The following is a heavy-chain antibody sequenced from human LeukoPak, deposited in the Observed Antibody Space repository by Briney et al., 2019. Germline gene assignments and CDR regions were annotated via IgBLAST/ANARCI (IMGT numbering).Heavy chain of an antibody. V-gene: IGHV1-2*02. CDR3: ARAEYYIVTGCTDYYHNLDV. D-gene: IGHD3-9*01. CDR1: GYTFTGYG. Sequence: ASVKVSCKPSGYTFTGYGMNWLRHAPGQGLEWMGGINPKIGRANYAQEFQGRVTITRDKSTSTAYMELSSLKSDDTAVYYCARAEYYIVTGCTDYYHNLDVWGNGTPVTVSS. J-gene: IGHJ6*03. CDR2: INPKIGRA.